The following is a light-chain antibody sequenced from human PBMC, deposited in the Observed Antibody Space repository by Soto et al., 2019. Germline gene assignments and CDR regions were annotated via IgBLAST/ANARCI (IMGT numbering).Light chain of an antibody. J-gene: IGLJ2*01. CDR3: QTWGTGIEV. Sequence: QLVLTQSPSASASLGASVKLTCTLSSGHSSYAIAWHQQRPEKGPRYLMKLNSDGSHSKGDGIPDRFSGSSSGAERYLTISRLQSEDEADYYCQTWGTGIEVFGGETKLTVL. CDR1: SGHSSYA. CDR2: LNSDGSH. V-gene: IGLV4-69*01.